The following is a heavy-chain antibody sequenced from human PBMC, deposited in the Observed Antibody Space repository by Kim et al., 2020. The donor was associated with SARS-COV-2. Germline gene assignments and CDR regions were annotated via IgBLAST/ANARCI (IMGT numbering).Heavy chain of an antibody. CDR2: IIPIFGTA. CDR1: GGTFSSYA. V-gene: IGHV1-69*13. CDR3: ASTSWATGDSRGAKDYYYYGMDV. Sequence: SVKVSCKASGGTFSSYAISWVRQAPGQGLEWMGGIIPIFGTANYAQKFQGRVTITADESTSTAYMELSSLRSEDTAVYYCASTSWATGDSRGAKDYYYYGMDVWGQGTTVTVSS. J-gene: IGHJ6*02. D-gene: IGHD3-10*01.